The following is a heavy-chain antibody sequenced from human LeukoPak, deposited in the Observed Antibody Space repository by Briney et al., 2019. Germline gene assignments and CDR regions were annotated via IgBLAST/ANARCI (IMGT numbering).Heavy chain of an antibody. V-gene: IGHV1-8*01. CDR3: ARAEVGYSGSGSYYWFDP. D-gene: IGHD3-10*01. CDR2: MNPNSGNT. Sequence: ASVKVSCKASGYTFTSYDINWVRQATGQGLEWMGWMNPNSGNTGYAQKFQGRVTMTTDTSTSTAYMELRSLRSDDTAVYYCARAEVGYSGSGSYYWFDPWGQGTLVTVSS. J-gene: IGHJ5*02. CDR1: GYTFTSYD.